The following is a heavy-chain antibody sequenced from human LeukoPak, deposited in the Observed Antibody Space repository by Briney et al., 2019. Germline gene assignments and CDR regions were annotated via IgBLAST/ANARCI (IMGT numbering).Heavy chain of an antibody. CDR2: IYYSGGT. CDR3: ATARDGYNFIDY. Sequence: SQTLSLTCTVSGASISSGGYYWSWIRQHPGKGLEWIGYIYYSGGTYYNPSLKSRLTMSVDTSKNQFSLKLSSVTAADTAVYYCATARDGYNFIDYWGQGTLVTVSS. CDR1: GASISSGGYY. J-gene: IGHJ4*02. D-gene: IGHD5-24*01. V-gene: IGHV4-31*03.